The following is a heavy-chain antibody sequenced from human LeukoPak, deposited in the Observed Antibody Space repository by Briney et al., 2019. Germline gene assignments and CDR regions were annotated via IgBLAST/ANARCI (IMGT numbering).Heavy chain of an antibody. CDR3: AKDVLLWFGEGNYFDY. CDR2: ISGSGGST. V-gene: IGHV3-23*01. Sequence: GGSLRFSCAASGFTFSSYAMSWVRQAPGKGLEWVSAISGSGGSTYYADSVKGRFTISRDNSKNTLYLQMNSLRAEDTAVYYCAKDVLLWFGEGNYFDYWGQGTLVTVSS. J-gene: IGHJ4*02. CDR1: GFTFSSYA. D-gene: IGHD3-10*01.